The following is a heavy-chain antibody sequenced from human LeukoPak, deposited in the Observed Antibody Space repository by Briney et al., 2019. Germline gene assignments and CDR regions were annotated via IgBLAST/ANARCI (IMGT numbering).Heavy chain of an antibody. J-gene: IGHJ4*02. V-gene: IGHV4-34*01. Sequence: SETLSLTCAVYGGSFSGYYWSWIRQPPGKGLEWIGEINHSGSTNYNPFLKSRVTISVDTSKNQFSLKLSSVTAADTAVYYCARGPIYGSFDYWGQGTLVTVSS. CDR1: GGSFSGYY. CDR2: INHSGST. D-gene: IGHD3-10*01. CDR3: ARGPIYGSFDY.